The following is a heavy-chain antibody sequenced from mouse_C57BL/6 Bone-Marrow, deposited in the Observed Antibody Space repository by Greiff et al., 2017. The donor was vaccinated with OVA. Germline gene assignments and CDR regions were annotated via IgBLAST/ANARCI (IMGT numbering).Heavy chain of an antibody. CDR3: ARRGFTTVVAPYAMDY. CDR2: ISSGSSTI. Sequence: EVHLVESGGGLVKPGGSLKLSCAASGFTFSDYGMHWVRQAPEKGLEWVAYISSGSSTIYYADTVKGRFTISRDNAKNTLFLQMTSLRSEDTAMYYCARRGFTTVVAPYAMDYWGQGTSVTVSS. CDR1: GFTFSDYG. V-gene: IGHV5-17*01. D-gene: IGHD1-1*01. J-gene: IGHJ4*01.